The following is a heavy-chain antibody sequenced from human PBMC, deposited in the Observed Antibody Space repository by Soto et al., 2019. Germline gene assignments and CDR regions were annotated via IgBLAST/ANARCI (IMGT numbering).Heavy chain of an antibody. J-gene: IGHJ6*02. CDR1: GFPFSSYA. Sequence: PGGALRLSCAASGFPFSSYAMHWGRPAPGKGLEWVSDIIDSGASTYYADSVKGRFTISRDNSKSTLYLQMNSLRAEDTALYYCAKGRSYYYYYGVDVWGQGTTVTVSS. CDR2: IIDSGAST. V-gene: IGHV3-23*01. CDR3: AKGRSYYYYYGVDV.